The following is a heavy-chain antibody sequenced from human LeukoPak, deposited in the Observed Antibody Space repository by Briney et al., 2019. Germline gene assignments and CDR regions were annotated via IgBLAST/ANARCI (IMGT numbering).Heavy chain of an antibody. J-gene: IGHJ5*02. D-gene: IGHD3-9*01. V-gene: IGHV2-5*01. CDR3: ARTLRYFDWLKMNWFDP. Sequence: SGPTLVNPTQTLTLTCTLSGFSLSTSGVGVGWIRQPPGKALEWLALIYWNDDKRYSPSLKSRLTITKDTSKNQVALTMTNMDPVDTATYYCARTLRYFDWLKMNWFDPWGQGTLVTVSS. CDR1: GFSLSTSGVG. CDR2: IYWNDDK.